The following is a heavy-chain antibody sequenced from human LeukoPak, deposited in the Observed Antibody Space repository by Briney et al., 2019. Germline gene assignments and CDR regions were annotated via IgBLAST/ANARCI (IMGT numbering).Heavy chain of an antibody. D-gene: IGHD3-10*01. J-gene: IGHJ3*02. V-gene: IGHV1-18*01. CDR3: AMSSGSYYNTDAFDI. CDR2: ISAYNGNT. CDR1: GYTFTSYG. Sequence: ASVKVSCKASGYTFTSYGISWVRQAPGQGLEWMGWISAYNGNTNYAQKLQGRVTMTTDTSTSTAYMELRSLRSDDTAVYYCAMSSGSYYNTDAFDIWVQGTMVTVSS.